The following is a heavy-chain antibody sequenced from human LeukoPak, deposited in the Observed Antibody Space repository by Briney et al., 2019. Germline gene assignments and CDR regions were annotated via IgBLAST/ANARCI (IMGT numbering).Heavy chain of an antibody. V-gene: IGHV3-33*01. J-gene: IGHJ1*01. D-gene: IGHD3-22*01. CDR3: ARGDYYDSSGYSQYFQH. CDR1: GFTFSNYG. Sequence: PGGSLRLSCAASGFTFSNYGMHWVRQAPGKGLECVAVIWYDGSNKYYADSVKGRFTISRDNSKNTLYLQKNSLRAEDTAVYYCARGDYYDSSGYSQYFQHWGQGTLVTVSS. CDR2: IWYDGSNK.